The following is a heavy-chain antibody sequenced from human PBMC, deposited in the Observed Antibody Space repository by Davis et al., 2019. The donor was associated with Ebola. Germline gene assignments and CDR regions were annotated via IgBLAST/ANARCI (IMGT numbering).Heavy chain of an antibody. J-gene: IGHJ3*02. CDR2: IYHSGST. V-gene: IGHV4-4*02. D-gene: IGHD6-13*01. CDR3: ASDSSSPRAFDI. Sequence: TLSLTCAVSGGSISSRNWWSWARQSPGKGLEWIGEIYHSGSTNYNPSLKSRVTISVDKSKNQFSLKLSSVTAADTAVYYCASDSSSPRAFDIWGQGTMVAVSS. CDR1: GGSISSRNW.